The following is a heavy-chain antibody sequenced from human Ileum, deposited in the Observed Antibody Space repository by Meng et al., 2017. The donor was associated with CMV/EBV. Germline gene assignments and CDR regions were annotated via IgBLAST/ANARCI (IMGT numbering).Heavy chain of an antibody. Sequence: LQESGPGSVKPAETLALACSGARGSSSSCSYFWGWSRQPPGKGLEWIGTIHYRGRTYYNPSLKSRVTISVDASKNQFSLNLSSVTAADTALYYCVRAYRSSHIYGLDYWGQGTLVTVSS. J-gene: IGHJ4*02. CDR3: VRAYRSSHIYGLDY. CDR2: IHYRGRT. V-gene: IGHV4-39*07. D-gene: IGHD6-6*01. CDR1: RGSSSSCSYF.